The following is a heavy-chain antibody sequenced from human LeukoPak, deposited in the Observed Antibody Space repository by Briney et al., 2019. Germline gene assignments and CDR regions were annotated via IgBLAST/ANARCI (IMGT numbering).Heavy chain of an antibody. V-gene: IGHV3-48*04. CDR2: ISSTSSPI. J-gene: IGHJ4*02. Sequence: GGSLRLSCAASGFTFSSYSMNWVRQAPGKGLEWVSYISSTSSPIYYADSVKGRFTVSRDNAKNSLYLQMNSLRAEDTAVYYCARRAYYFDYWGQGTLVTVSS. CDR3: ARRAYYFDY. CDR1: GFTFSSYS.